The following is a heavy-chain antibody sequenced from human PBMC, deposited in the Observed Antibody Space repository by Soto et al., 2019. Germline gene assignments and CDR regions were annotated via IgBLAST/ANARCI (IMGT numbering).Heavy chain of an antibody. D-gene: IGHD3-3*01. V-gene: IGHV4-31*03. CDR1: GGSISSGGYY. CDR2: IYSSGST. J-gene: IGHJ3*02. Sequence: QVQLQESGPGLVKPSQTLSLTCTVSGGSISSGGYYWSWIRQHPGKGLEWIGYIYSSGSTYYNPSLKSRVTISVDTSKNQFSLKLSSVTAADTAVYYCARVGNYDFWSGYYRFGSAFDIWGQGTMVTVSS. CDR3: ARVGNYDFWSGYYRFGSAFDI.